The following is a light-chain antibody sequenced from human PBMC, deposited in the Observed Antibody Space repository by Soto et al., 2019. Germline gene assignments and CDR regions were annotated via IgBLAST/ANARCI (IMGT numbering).Light chain of an antibody. J-gene: IGKJ1*01. CDR2: GAS. V-gene: IGKV3-20*01. CDR3: QQYGSSPWT. CDR1: QSVSSSY. Sequence: DIVLTQTAGTLALSPGERATLSCSASQSVSSSYLAWYQQKPGQAPRLLIYGASSRATGIPDRFSGSGSGTDFTLTISRLEPEDFAVYYCQQYGSSPWTFGQGTKGDI.